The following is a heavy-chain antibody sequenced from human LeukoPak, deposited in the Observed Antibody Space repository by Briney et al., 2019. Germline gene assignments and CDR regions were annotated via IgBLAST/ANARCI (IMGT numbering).Heavy chain of an antibody. CDR2: ISYDGSNK. Sequence: GRSLRLSCAASGFTFSSYGMHWVRQAPGKGLEWAAVISYDGSNKYYADSVKGRFTISRDNSKNTLYLQMNSLRAEDTAVYYCAKSIATRTMVRGVIPVVDYWGQGTLVTVSS. V-gene: IGHV3-30*18. CDR3: AKSIATRTMVRGVIPVVDY. CDR1: GFTFSSYG. J-gene: IGHJ4*02. D-gene: IGHD3-10*01.